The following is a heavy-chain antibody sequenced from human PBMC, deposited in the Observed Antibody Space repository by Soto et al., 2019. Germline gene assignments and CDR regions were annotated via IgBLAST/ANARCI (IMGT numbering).Heavy chain of an antibody. CDR3: SGGAGIYDSSGYYYGNWFDP. CDR2: IYHSGGT. J-gene: IGHJ5*02. D-gene: IGHD3-22*01. Sequence: PSETLSLTCAVSGGSISSSNWWSWVRRPPGQGLVWSGEIYHSGGTNYNPSIKSRVTISVDKSKNQSSLKLSSVPAADTAVYYCSGGAGIYDSSGYYYGNWFDPWGQGTLVTVSS. V-gene: IGHV4-4*02. CDR1: GGSISSSNW.